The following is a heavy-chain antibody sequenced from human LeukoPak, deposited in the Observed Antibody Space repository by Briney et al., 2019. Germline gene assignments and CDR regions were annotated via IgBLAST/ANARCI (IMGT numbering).Heavy chain of an antibody. CDR1: GSSIGSYY. CDR2: IYYSGST. Sequence: SETLSLTCTVAGSSIGSYYWSWIWQPPGKGLEWNGYIYYSGSTNYNPSLKCRVTISVATSKNQCSLKLSSLTAADTAVYYCARHPLGYYGSGTYYNGGYFDYWGQGTLVTVSS. D-gene: IGHD3-10*01. CDR3: ARHPLGYYGSGTYYNGGYFDY. J-gene: IGHJ4*02. V-gene: IGHV4-59*08.